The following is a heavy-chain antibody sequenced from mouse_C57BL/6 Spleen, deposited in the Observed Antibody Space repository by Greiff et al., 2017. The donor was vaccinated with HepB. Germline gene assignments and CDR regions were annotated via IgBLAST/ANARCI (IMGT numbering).Heavy chain of an antibody. CDR1: GYTFTSYW. D-gene: IGHD2-5*01. V-gene: IGHV1-72*01. Sequence: QVQLQQPGAELVKPGASVKLSCKASGYTFTSYWLHWVKQRPGRGLEWIGRIDPNSGGTKYNEKFKSKATLTVDKPSSTAYMQLSSLTSEDSAVYCCARGGPYYSNYGGDVGAMDYWGQGTSVTVSS. J-gene: IGHJ4*01. CDR2: IDPNSGGT. CDR3: ARGGPYYSNYGGDVGAMDY.